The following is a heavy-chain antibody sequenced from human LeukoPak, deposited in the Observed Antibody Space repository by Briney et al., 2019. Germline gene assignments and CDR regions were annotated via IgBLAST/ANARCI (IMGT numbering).Heavy chain of an antibody. CDR1: GGSISSGGYY. J-gene: IGHJ4*02. CDR3: ARIRVGSTLDD. V-gene: IGHV4-31*03. D-gene: IGHD1-26*01. Sequence: SQTLSLTCTVSGGSISSGGYYWSWVRQHPGKGLEWIGFIDNSGGTYYNPSLKSRTIISVDTSKNQFSLKLSSVTAADTAMYYCARIRVGSTLDDWGQGTLVTVSS. CDR2: IDNSGGT.